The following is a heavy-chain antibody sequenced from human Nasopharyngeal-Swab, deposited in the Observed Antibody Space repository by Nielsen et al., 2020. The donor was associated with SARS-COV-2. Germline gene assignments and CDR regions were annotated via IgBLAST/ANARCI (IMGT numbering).Heavy chain of an antibody. J-gene: IGHJ4*02. Sequence: ASVKVSCKASGYTFTSYGISWVRQAPGQGLEWMGWISAYNGNTNYVQKLQGRVTMTTDTSTSTAYMELRSLRSDDTAVYYCARLSYCGGDCYWSFIDYWGQGTLVTVSS. CDR1: GYTFTSYG. V-gene: IGHV1-18*04. CDR3: ARLSYCGGDCYWSFIDY. CDR2: ISAYNGNT. D-gene: IGHD2-21*02.